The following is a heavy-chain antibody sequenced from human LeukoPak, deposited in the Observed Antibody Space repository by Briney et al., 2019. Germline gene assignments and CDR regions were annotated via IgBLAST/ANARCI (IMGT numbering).Heavy chain of an antibody. CDR2: IYYSGST. CDR3: AKMRGSSWYRGIDY. V-gene: IGHV4-28*01. D-gene: IGHD6-13*01. J-gene: IGHJ4*02. CDR1: GYSISSNNW. Sequence: KSSETLSLTCAVSGYSISSNNWWGWIRQPPGKGLEWIGYIYYSGSTYYNPSLKSRVTMSVDTSKNQLSLKLSSVTAVDTAVCYCAKMRGSSWYRGIDYWGQGTLVTVSS.